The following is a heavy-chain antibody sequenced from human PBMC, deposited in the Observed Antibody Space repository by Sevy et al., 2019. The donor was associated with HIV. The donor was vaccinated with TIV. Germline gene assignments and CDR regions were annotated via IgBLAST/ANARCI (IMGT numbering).Heavy chain of an antibody. Sequence: GGSLRVSCAASGFTFSSYSMNWVRQAPGKGLEWVSYISSSSSTIYYADSVKGRFTISRDNAKNSLYLQMNSLRDEDTAVYYCARDAMGTAMEIEDYFDYWGQGPLVTVSS. CDR2: ISSSSSTI. J-gene: IGHJ4*02. D-gene: IGHD5-18*01. CDR1: GFTFSSYS. V-gene: IGHV3-48*02. CDR3: ARDAMGTAMEIEDYFDY.